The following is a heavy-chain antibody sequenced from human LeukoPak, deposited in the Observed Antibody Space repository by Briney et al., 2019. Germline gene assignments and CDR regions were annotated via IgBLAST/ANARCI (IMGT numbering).Heavy chain of an antibody. Sequence: GGSLRLSCAASGFTFSSYGMHWVRQAPGKGLAWVAVISYDGSNKYYADSVKGRFTISRDNSKNTLYLQMNSLRAEDTAVYYCAKDYAYYGSGSYYNDYWGQGTLVTVSS. CDR3: AKDYAYYGSGSYYNDY. V-gene: IGHV3-30*18. CDR1: GFTFSSYG. CDR2: ISYDGSNK. D-gene: IGHD3-10*01. J-gene: IGHJ4*02.